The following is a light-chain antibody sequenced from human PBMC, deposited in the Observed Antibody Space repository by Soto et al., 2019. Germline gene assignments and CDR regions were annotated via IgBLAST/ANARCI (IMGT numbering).Light chain of an antibody. V-gene: IGLV1-44*01. CDR2: SNN. CDR1: SSNIGSNT. Sequence: QSVLTQPPSASGTPGQRVTISCSGSSSNIGSNTVNWYQQLPGTAPKLLIYSNNQRPSGVPDRFSGSKSGTSASLAISGLQSEDEADYYCAAWDDSLIGSNWVFGGGTKQTVL. CDR3: AAWDDSLIGSNWV. J-gene: IGLJ3*02.